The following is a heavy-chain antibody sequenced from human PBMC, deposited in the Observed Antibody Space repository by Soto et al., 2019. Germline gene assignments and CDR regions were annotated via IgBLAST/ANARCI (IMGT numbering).Heavy chain of an antibody. Sequence: QVQLQESGPGLVKPSQTLSLTCTVSGGSISSGDYYWSWIRQPPGKGLEWIGYIYYSGSTYYNPSLKSRVTISVDTSKNQFSLKLSSVTAADTAVYYCARALPSYDSSGYYYGGFDYWGQGTLVTVSS. D-gene: IGHD3-22*01. CDR2: IYYSGST. CDR1: GGSISSGDYY. J-gene: IGHJ4*02. V-gene: IGHV4-30-4*01. CDR3: ARALPSYDSSGYYYGGFDY.